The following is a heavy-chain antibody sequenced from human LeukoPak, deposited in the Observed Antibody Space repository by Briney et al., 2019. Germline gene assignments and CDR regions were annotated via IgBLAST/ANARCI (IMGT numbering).Heavy chain of an antibody. CDR2: VNAGNGDI. D-gene: IGHD3-10*01. V-gene: IGHV1-3*03. CDR3: ARDHGITMVRGKNDAFDI. Sequence: GASVKVSCKASGYTFTSYAIHWVRQAPGQRLEWMGWVNAGNGDIKYTREFQGRVTITADESTSTAYMELSSLRSEDTAVYYCARDHGITMVRGKNDAFDIWGQGTMVTVSS. J-gene: IGHJ3*02. CDR1: GYTFTSYA.